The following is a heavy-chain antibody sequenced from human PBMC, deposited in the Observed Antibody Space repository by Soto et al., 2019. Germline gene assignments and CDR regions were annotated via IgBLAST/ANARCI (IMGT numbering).Heavy chain of an antibody. V-gene: IGHV4-34*01. CDR2: INHSVST. CDR1: GGSFGGYY. J-gene: IGHJ6*02. CDR3: ARVGAGSSWYGYYYYGMDV. D-gene: IGHD6-13*01. Sequence: PSETLSLTCAVYGGSFGGYYWSWIRQPPGKGLEWIGEINHSVSTNYNTSLKSRVTISVDTSKNQFSLKLSSVSAADTAGYYSARVGAGSSWYGYYYYGMDVWGQGTTVTVSS.